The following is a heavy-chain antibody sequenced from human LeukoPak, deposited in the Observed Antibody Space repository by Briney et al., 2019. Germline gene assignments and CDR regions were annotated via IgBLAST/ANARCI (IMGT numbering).Heavy chain of an antibody. CDR2: VNHSGST. V-gene: IGHV4-34*01. CDR3: ARHSGSQPHYFDY. J-gene: IGHJ4*02. CDR1: GGSFSGYY. Sequence: PSETLSLTCAVYGGSFYGGSFSGYYWSWIRQPPGKGLEWIGEVNHSGSTNYNPSLKSRVTISVDTSKNQFSLKLSSVTAADTAVYYCARHSGSQPHYFDYWGQGTLGTVSS. D-gene: IGHD1-26*01.